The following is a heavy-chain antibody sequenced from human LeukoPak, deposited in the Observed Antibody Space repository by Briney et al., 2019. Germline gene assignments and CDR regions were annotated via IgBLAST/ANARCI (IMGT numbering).Heavy chain of an antibody. CDR2: ISYDGGNK. Sequence: GGSLRLSCAASGFTFSSYAMHWVRQAPGKGLEWVAVISYDGGNKYYADSVKGRFTISRDNSKNTLYLQMNSLRPEDTAAYYCAREGRSGTYYPYFDYWGQGTLVTVSS. J-gene: IGHJ4*02. CDR3: AREGRSGTYYPYFDY. V-gene: IGHV3-30-3*01. CDR1: GFTFSSYA. D-gene: IGHD3-10*01.